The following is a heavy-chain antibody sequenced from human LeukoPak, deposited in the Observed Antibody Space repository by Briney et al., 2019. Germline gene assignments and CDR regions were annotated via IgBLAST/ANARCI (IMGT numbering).Heavy chain of an antibody. V-gene: IGHV4-34*01. CDR1: GGSFSGYY. J-gene: IGHJ5*02. D-gene: IGHD3-10*01. CDR2: INHSGST. CDR3: ARGRRYYYGSGSYYWFDP. Sequence: SETLSLTCAVYGGSFSGYYWSWIRQPPGKGLEWIGEINHSGSTNYNLSLKSRVTISVDTSKNQFSLKLSSVTAADTAVYYCARGRRYYYGSGSYYWFDPWGQGTLVTVSS.